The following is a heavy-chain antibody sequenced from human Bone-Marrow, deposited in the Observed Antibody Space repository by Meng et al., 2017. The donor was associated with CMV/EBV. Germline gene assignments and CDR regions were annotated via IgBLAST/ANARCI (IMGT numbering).Heavy chain of an antibody. V-gene: IGHV3-21*01. J-gene: IGHJ3*02. CDR1: GSTFNYYN. CDR3: ARARETIYDAFDI. D-gene: IGHD1-26*01. CDR2: INSGSTSI. Sequence: GESLKISCAASGSTFNYYNMNWVRQAPGKGLEWVSSINSGSTSIYYADSVKGRFTISRDNAKNSLYLQMNSLTADDTAVYYCARARETIYDAFDIWGQGTMVTVSS.